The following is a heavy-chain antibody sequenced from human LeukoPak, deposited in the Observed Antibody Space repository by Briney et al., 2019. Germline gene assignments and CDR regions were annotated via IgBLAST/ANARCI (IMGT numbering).Heavy chain of an antibody. Sequence: GGSLRLSCTTSGFTFTDYWMTWVRQAPGKGLEWVANINQDGSKKFYVDSVKGRFTISRDNAKNALYLQMNSLRAEDTGVYLCARDLSGVTGYTYGRGIDYWGQGTLVTVSS. CDR2: INQDGSKK. V-gene: IGHV3-7*01. CDR3: ARDLSGVTGYTYGRGIDY. J-gene: IGHJ4*02. D-gene: IGHD5-18*01. CDR1: GFTFTDYW.